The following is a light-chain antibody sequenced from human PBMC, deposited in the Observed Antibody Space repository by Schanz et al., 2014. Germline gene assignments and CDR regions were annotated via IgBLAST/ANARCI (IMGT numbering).Light chain of an antibody. CDR1: SGSVSTSYY. CDR2: STN. CDR3: VVYMGSGLV. Sequence: QTVVTQEPSFSVSPGGTVTLTCGLNSGSVSTSYYPSWYQQTPGQAPRTLIYSTNTRSSGVPDRFSGSILGNKAALTITGAQADDESDYYCVVYMGSGLVFGGGTKLTVL. J-gene: IGLJ2*01. V-gene: IGLV8-61*01.